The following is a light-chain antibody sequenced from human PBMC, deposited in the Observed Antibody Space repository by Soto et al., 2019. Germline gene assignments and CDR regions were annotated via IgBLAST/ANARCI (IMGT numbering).Light chain of an antibody. J-gene: IGKJ1*01. CDR2: DAS. CDR1: QSLSSS. Sequence: EIVMTQSPATLSVSPGERATLSCRASQSLSSSLAWYQQKPGQAPRLLIYDASTRATDIPARFSGSGSGTEFTLTISSLQPEDSAVYYCLQYFRWRTCGQGAKGEI. CDR3: LQYFRWRT. V-gene: IGKV3-15*01.